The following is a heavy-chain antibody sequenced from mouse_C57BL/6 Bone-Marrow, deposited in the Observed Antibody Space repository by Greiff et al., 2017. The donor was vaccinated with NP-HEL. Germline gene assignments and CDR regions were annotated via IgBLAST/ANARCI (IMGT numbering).Heavy chain of an antibody. J-gene: IGHJ1*03. CDR2: INPNNGGT. Sequence: EVQLQQSGPELVKPGASVKIPCKASGYTFTDYNMDWVEQSHGKSLEWIGDINPNNGGTIYNQKFKGKATLTVDKSSSTAYMELRSLTSEDTAVYYCARRGAYYSNPWYFDVWGTGTTVTVSS. CDR1: GYTFTDYN. CDR3: ARRGAYYSNPWYFDV. V-gene: IGHV1-18*01. D-gene: IGHD2-5*01.